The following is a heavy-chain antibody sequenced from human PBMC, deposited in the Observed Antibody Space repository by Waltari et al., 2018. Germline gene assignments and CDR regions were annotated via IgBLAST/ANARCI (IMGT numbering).Heavy chain of an antibody. CDR2: IYYSGST. V-gene: IGHV4-31*03. J-gene: IGHJ6*03. CDR1: GGSISRGGYY. Sequence: QVQLRESGPGLVKPSQTLSLTCTVSGGSISRGGYYWSWIRQPPGKTLEWIGYIYYSGSTYYNPSLKSRVTISVDTSKNQFSLKLSSVTAADTAVYYCARALVPAAMISRRGYYYMDVWGKGTTVTVSS. CDR3: ARALVPAAMISRRGYYYMDV. D-gene: IGHD2-2*01.